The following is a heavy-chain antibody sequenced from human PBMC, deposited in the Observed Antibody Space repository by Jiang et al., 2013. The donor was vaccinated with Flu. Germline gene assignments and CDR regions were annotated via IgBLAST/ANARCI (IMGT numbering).Heavy chain of an antibody. J-gene: IGHJ4*02. CDR2: MDHSGST. Sequence: GSGLVKPSGTLSLTCAVSGGSISSSNWWSWVRQPPGKGLEWIGEMDHSGSTNYNPSLKSRATISVDKSKNQFSLKLKSVTAADTAVYYCAKRTGYSWCIDYWGQGTLVTVSS. CDR1: GGSISSSNW. CDR3: AKRTGYSWCIDY. V-gene: IGHV4-4*02. D-gene: IGHD3-9*01.